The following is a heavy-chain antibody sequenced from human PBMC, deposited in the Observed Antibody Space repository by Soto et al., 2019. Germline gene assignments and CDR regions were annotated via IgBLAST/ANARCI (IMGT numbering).Heavy chain of an antibody. CDR1: GFTVNSNF. CDR3: ARGGIVGARGYFDY. CDR2: IYRDGYT. J-gene: IGHJ4*02. V-gene: IGHV3-66*01. D-gene: IGHD1-26*01. Sequence: GGSMRLSCAASGFTVNSNFMTWVCQAQGKGLEWVSVIYRDGYTYYADSVKGRFTISRDDSKNSLYLQMNSLKTEDTAVYYCARGGIVGARGYFDYWGQGTPVTVSS.